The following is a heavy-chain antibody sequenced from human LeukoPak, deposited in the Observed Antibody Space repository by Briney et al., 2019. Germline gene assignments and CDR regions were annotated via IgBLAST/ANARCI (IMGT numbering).Heavy chain of an antibody. CDR1: GYSISSGYY. Sequence: PSETLSLTCTVSGYSISSGYYWGWIRQPPGKGLEWIGIIYHSGSTYYNPSLKSRVTISVDTSKNQFSLKLSSVTAADTAVYYCARVFGGYYDSSGYSPYYFDYWGQGTLVTVSS. CDR2: IYHSGST. D-gene: IGHD3-22*01. V-gene: IGHV4-38-2*02. CDR3: ARVFGGYYDSSGYSPYYFDY. J-gene: IGHJ4*02.